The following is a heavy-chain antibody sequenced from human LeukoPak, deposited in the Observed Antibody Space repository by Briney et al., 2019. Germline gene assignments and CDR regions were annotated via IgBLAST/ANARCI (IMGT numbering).Heavy chain of an antibody. D-gene: IGHD3-3*01. V-gene: IGHV4-59*12. CDR1: GGSISSYY. J-gene: IGHJ4*02. CDR3: ARDRSRFLEWLLYRTDYFDY. CDR2: IYYSGST. Sequence: SETLSLTCTVSGGSISSYYWSWIRQPPGKGLEWIGYIYYSGSTNYNPSLKSRVTISVDKSKNQLSLKLSSVTAADTAVYYCARDRSRFLEWLLYRTDYFDYWGQGTLVTVSS.